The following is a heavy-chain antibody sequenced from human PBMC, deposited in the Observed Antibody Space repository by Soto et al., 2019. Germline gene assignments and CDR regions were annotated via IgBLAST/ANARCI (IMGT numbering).Heavy chain of an antibody. Sequence: QVELQESGPGLVKAPETLSLMCTVSGDSISSSNYYWGWVRQPPGKGLEWIGSVYYSRSTYYSASLKSRVTISVDTSRGQFSLRLPSVTAADTAVYYCAGFISPYTTSSPTAWGQGTLVTVSS. J-gene: IGHJ5*02. CDR2: VYYSRST. CDR1: GDSISSSNYY. D-gene: IGHD6-6*01. V-gene: IGHV4-39*01. CDR3: AGFISPYTTSSPTA.